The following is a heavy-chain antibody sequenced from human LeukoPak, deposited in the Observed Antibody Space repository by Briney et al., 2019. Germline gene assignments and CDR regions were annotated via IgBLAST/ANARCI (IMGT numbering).Heavy chain of an antibody. CDR3: VRDQFFYDSSGYYSDY. CDR1: GFTLGDYA. Sequence: RSLRLSCTTSGFTLGDYAMSWVRQAPGKGLEWVGFIRSRTYGGTTEYAASVKGRFTVSRDDSKSIAYLQMNSLKTEDTAVYFCVRDQFFYDSSGYYSDYWGQGTLVTVSS. CDR2: IRSRTYGGTT. V-gene: IGHV3-49*04. D-gene: IGHD3-22*01. J-gene: IGHJ4*02.